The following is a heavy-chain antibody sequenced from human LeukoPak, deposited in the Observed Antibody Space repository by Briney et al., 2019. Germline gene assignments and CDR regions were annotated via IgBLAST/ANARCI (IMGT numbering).Heavy chain of an antibody. CDR2: MSYDGKNK. Sequence: GGSLRLSCAASGFTFSSNARHWVRQAPGKGLEWVADMSYDGKNKNYADSVKGRFAISRDNSKNTLYLQMNSLRAEDTAVYYCAKRAQLHFDYWGQGTLVTVSS. CDR1: GFTFSSNA. D-gene: IGHD1-7*01. V-gene: IGHV3-30*09. CDR3: AKRAQLHFDY. J-gene: IGHJ4*02.